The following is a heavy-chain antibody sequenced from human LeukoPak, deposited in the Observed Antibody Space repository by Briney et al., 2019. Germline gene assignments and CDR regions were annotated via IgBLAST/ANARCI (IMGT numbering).Heavy chain of an antibody. D-gene: IGHD2-8*01. V-gene: IGHV3-11*01. CDR1: GFTFSDYY. Sequence: GGSLRLSCAASGFTFSDYYMSWIRQAPGKGLEGVAYISHSGRTMYYTDSVKGRFTISRDNAKNSLYLKMNSLRAGDTAVYYCARDSIVRGNIGNDMDVWGKGTTVTVSS. J-gene: IGHJ6*03. CDR3: ARDSIVRGNIGNDMDV. CDR2: ISHSGRTM.